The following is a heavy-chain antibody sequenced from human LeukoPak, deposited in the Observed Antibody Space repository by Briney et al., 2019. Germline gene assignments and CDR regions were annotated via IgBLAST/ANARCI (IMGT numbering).Heavy chain of an antibody. CDR1: GFTLTNHG. J-gene: IGHJ4*02. CDR3: AKDYSGSYSFDY. V-gene: IGHV3-23*01. CDR2: ISGSGGST. Sequence: GGSLRLSCAVSGFTLTNHGVSWVRQAPGKGLEWVSAISGSGGSTYYADSVKGRLTISRDNSKNTLYLQMNSLRAEDTAVYYCAKDYSGSYSFDYWGQGTLVIVSS. D-gene: IGHD1-26*01.